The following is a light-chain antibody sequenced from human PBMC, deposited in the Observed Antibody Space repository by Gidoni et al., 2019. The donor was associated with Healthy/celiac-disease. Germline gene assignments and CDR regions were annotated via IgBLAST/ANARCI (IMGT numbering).Light chain of an antibody. CDR3: QQYNSYSQT. CDR2: KAS. Sequence: DIQITQSPSTLSASVGDRVTITCRASQSISSWLAWYQQKPGKAPKLLIYKASSLESGVPSRCSGSGYGTEFTLTISSRQPDDFATYYCQQYNSYSQTFGQGTKVEIK. J-gene: IGKJ1*01. CDR1: QSISSW. V-gene: IGKV1-5*03.